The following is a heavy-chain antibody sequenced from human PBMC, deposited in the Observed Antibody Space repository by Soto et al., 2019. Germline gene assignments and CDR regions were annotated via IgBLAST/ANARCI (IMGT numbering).Heavy chain of an antibody. V-gene: IGHV1-2*02. CDR2: INPKSGGT. Sequence: DSVKVSCKDSGYTFTVYYMHWVRQAPGQGLEWMGWINPKSGGTMYPQKFQGRVTMTWDTSISTAYMALTRLRSDDTAVYYCARDMEKGGGSAGFDYWGQGTMVTVYS. D-gene: IGHD1-26*01. CDR1: GYTFTVYY. J-gene: IGHJ4*02. CDR3: ARDMEKGGGSAGFDY.